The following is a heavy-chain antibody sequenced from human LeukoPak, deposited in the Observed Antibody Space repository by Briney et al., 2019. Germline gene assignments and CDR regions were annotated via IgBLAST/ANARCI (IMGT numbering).Heavy chain of an antibody. CDR3: ARASFFRYYDSSGYYPYYFDY. J-gene: IGHJ4*02. D-gene: IGHD3-22*01. Sequence: SETLSLTCTVSGGSISSGSYYWSWIRQPAGKGLEWIGRIYTSGSTNYNPSLTSRVTISVDTSKNQFSLKLSSVSAADTAVYYCARASFFRYYDSSGYYPYYFDYWGQGTLVTVSS. CDR1: GGSISSGSYY. V-gene: IGHV4-61*02. CDR2: IYTSGST.